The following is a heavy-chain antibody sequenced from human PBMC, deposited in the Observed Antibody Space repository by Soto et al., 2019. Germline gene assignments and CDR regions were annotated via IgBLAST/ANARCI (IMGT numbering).Heavy chain of an antibody. CDR3: AKGLQGGSCWYGYFQH. CDR2: ISYDGSNK. Sequence: QVQLVESGGGVVQPGRSLRLSCAASGFTFSSYGMHWVRQAPGKGLEWVAVISYDGSNKYYADSVKGRFTISRDNSKNTLYLQMNSLRAEDTAVYYCAKGLQGGSCWYGYFQHWGQGTLVTVSS. J-gene: IGHJ1*01. D-gene: IGHD6-19*01. CDR1: GFTFSSYG. V-gene: IGHV3-30*18.